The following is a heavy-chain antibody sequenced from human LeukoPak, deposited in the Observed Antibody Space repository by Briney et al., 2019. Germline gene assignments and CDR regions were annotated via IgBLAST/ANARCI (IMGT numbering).Heavy chain of an antibody. CDR3: ARHLGYCSSTSCQEGVDY. Sequence: RGESLKISCKGSGYSFTSYWIGWVRQMPGKGLERMGIIYPGDSDTRYSPSFQGQVTISADKSISTAYLQWSSLKASDTAMYYCARHLGYCSSTSCQEGVDYWGQGTLVTVSS. CDR1: GYSFTSYW. V-gene: IGHV5-51*01. D-gene: IGHD2-2*01. J-gene: IGHJ4*02. CDR2: IYPGDSDT.